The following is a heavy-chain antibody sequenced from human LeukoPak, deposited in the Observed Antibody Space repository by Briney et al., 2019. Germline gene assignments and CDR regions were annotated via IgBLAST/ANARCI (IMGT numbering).Heavy chain of an antibody. V-gene: IGHV3-11*06. CDR1: GFTFSDYY. D-gene: IGHD4-23*01. Sequence: GGSLRLSCAASGFTFSDYYMSWVRQAPGKGLEWVSYISSSSSYTNYADSVKGRFTISRDNAKNSLYLQMNSLRAEDTAVYYCARLTTVGDYYYGMDVWGQGTTVTVSS. CDR2: ISSSSSYT. J-gene: IGHJ6*02. CDR3: ARLTTVGDYYYGMDV.